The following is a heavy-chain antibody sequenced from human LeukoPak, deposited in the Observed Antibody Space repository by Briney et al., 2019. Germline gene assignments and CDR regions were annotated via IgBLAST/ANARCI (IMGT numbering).Heavy chain of an antibody. V-gene: IGHV3-23*01. D-gene: IGHD4-23*01. Sequence: PGGSLRLSCEGSGLPLSNYAMSWVRQAPGKGPEWVSAITGSGGTTYYADSVKGRFIISRDNSKSSLDLQMNSLRAEDTAIYYCARRFTAVVTRDAFDLWGQGTMVTVSS. J-gene: IGHJ3*01. CDR2: ITGSGGTT. CDR1: GLPLSNYA. CDR3: ARRFTAVVTRDAFDL.